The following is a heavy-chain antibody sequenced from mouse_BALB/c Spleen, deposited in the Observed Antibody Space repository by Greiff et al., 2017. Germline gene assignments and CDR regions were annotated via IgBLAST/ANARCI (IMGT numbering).Heavy chain of an antibody. J-gene: IGHJ4*01. CDR2: ISYDGSN. CDR3: AREGVTAMDY. Sequence: DVKLQESGPGLVKPSQSLSLTCSVTGYSITSGYYWNWIRQFPGNKLEWMGYISYDGSNNYNPSLKNRISITRDTSKNQFFLKLNSVTTEDTATYYCAREGVTAMDYWGQGTSVTVSS. CDR1: GYSITSGYY. D-gene: IGHD2-12*01. V-gene: IGHV3-6*02.